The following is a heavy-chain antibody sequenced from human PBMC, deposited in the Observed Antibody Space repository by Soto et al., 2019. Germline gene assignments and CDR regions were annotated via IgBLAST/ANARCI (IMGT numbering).Heavy chain of an antibody. V-gene: IGHV3-66*01. J-gene: IGHJ4*02. CDR1: GFTVSNNY. CDR3: ARDGTYNWV. Sequence: EVQLVESGGGLVQPGGSLRLSCAASGFTVSNNYMRWVRQAPGKGREWVSLIFSGGATYTADSVKGRFTISRDNSKNTLYLQMNSPRAEDTAVYYCARDGTYNWVGGQGILVTVSS. D-gene: IGHD1-1*01. CDR2: IFSGGAT.